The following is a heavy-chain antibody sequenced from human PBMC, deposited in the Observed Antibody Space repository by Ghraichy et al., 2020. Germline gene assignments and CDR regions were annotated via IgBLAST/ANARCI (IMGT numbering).Heavy chain of an antibody. V-gene: IGHV1-3*01. D-gene: IGHD3-10*01. Sequence: ASVKVSCKASGYTFTSYAMHWVRQAPGQRLEWMGWINAGNGNTKYSQKFQCRVTITRDTSASTAYMELSSLRSEDTAVYYCARVWYYYGSGSYYNPRNYYFDYWGQGTLVTVSS. J-gene: IGHJ4*02. CDR2: INAGNGNT. CDR3: ARVWYYYGSGSYYNPRNYYFDY. CDR1: GYTFTSYA.